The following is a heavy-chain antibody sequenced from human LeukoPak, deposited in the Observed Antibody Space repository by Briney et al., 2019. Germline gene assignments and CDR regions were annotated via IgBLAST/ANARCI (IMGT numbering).Heavy chain of an antibody. V-gene: IGHV1-46*01. D-gene: IGHD3-10*01. CDR2: INPSGGST. J-gene: IGHJ3*02. Sequence: GASVKVSCKASGYTFTSYYMHWVRQAPGQGLEWMGIINPSGGSTSYAQKFQGRVTMTRDMSTSTVYMELSSLRAEDTAVYYCAREGRYYGSGSHRDGFDIWGQGTMVTVSS. CDR1: GYTFTSYY. CDR3: AREGRYYGSGSHRDGFDI.